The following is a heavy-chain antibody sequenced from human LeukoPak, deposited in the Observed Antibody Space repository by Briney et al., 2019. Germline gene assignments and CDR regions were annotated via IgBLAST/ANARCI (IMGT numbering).Heavy chain of an antibody. J-gene: IGHJ5*02. Sequence: ASVKVSCKASGYTFTSYGISWVRQAPGQGLEWMGWITGYNANAKYAQNLQGRVTVTTDTSTSTAYMDLRSLRSDDTAVYYCARVYYYDSSGHNWLDPWGQGTLVTVS. CDR3: ARVYYYDSSGHNWLDP. CDR2: ITGYNANA. V-gene: IGHV1-18*01. D-gene: IGHD3-22*01. CDR1: GYTFTSYG.